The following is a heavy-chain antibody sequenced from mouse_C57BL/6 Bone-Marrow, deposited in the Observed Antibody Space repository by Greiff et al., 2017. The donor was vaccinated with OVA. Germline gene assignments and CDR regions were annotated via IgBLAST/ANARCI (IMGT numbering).Heavy chain of an antibody. CDR3: AREDGYNGNYFDY. Sequence: EVQLQQSGPELVKPGASVKISCKASGYTFTDYYMNWVKQSHGKSLEWIGDINPNNGGTSYNQKFKGKATLTVDKSSSTAYMELRSLTSEDSAVYYCAREDGYNGNYFDYWGQGTTLTVSS. CDR1: GYTFTDYY. J-gene: IGHJ2*01. CDR2: INPNNGGT. V-gene: IGHV1-26*01. D-gene: IGHD2-3*01.